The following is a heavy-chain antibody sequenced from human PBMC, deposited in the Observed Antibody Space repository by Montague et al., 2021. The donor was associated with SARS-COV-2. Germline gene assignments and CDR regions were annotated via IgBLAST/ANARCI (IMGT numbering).Heavy chain of an antibody. Sequence: SETLSLTCTVSGGSISSSSYYWGWIRQPPGKGLEWIGSIYYSGSTYYNPSLKSRVTISVDTSKNQFSLQLSSVTAADTAVYYCARERGSGSYLVYWGQGTLVTVSS. D-gene: IGHD3-10*01. V-gene: IGHV4-39*01. CDR1: GGSISSSSYY. CDR2: IYYSGST. CDR3: ARERGSGSYLVY. J-gene: IGHJ4*02.